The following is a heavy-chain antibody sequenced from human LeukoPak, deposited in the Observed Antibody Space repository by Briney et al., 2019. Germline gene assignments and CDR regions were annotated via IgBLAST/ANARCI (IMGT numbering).Heavy chain of an antibody. D-gene: IGHD6-13*01. J-gene: IGHJ4*02. Sequence: PGRSLRLSCAASGFTFCSYAMHWVRQAPGKGLQWVAVISYDGSNKYYADSVKGRFTISRDNSKNTLYLQVNSLRAEDTAVYYSARDGGIAAAGTVFDYWGQGTLVTVSS. CDR1: GFTFCSYA. CDR3: ARDGGIAAAGTVFDY. CDR2: ISYDGSNK. V-gene: IGHV3-30*04.